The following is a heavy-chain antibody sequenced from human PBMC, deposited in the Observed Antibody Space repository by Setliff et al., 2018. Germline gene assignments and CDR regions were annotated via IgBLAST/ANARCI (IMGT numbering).Heavy chain of an antibody. Sequence: SLKISCKGSGYTFTSYWIGWVRQAPGKGLEWVSAISGSGGSTYYADSVKGRFTISRDNSKNTLYLQMNGLTAADTAMYYCAREPGNTFWSASSGPIIFDYWGQGIMVTVSS. D-gene: IGHD3-3*01. V-gene: IGHV3-23*01. CDR3: AREPGNTFWSASSGPIIFDY. J-gene: IGHJ4*02. CDR2: ISGSGGST. CDR1: GYTFTSYW.